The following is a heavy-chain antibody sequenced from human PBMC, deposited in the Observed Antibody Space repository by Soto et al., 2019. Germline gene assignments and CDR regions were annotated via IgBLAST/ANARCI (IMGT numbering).Heavy chain of an antibody. J-gene: IGHJ5*02. CDR2: IFYSGRSGST. D-gene: IGHD2-21*02. CDR1: GGSISSYY. Sequence: PSETLSLTCSVSGGSISSYYWSWIRQPPGKGLEWIGYIFYSGRSGSTNYNPSLKSRVIISVETSKNQFSLKMSYVTAADTEVYYCARTALGWFDPWGQGTLVTVSS. CDR3: ARTALGWFDP. V-gene: IGHV4-59*01.